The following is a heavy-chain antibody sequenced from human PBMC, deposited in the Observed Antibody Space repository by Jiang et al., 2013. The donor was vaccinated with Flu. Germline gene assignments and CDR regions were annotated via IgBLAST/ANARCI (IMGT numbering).Heavy chain of an antibody. V-gene: IGHV1-46*04. CDR2: FNPNVGNT. CDR1: DTPSGDT. CDR3: ARIEGLAADTGD. D-gene: IGHD6-13*01. J-gene: IGHJ4*02. Sequence: GAEVKKPGAQLNFPVRHLDTPSGDTMCTGCDGPLDKGLSGLGFFNPNVGNTIYAQTLQGRITMTRDSSTTTVYMELSSLKPDDTAVYYCARIEGLAADTGDWGQGTLVTVSS.